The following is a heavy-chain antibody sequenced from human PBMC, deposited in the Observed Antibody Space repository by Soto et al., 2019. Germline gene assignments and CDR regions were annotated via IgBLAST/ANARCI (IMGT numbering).Heavy chain of an antibody. V-gene: IGHV1-18*01. CDR1: GYTFTSYG. D-gene: IGHD4-17*01. CDR3: GRVYVTTVTTGGDY. CDR2: ISAYNGNT. Sequence: QVQLVQSGAEVKKPGASVKVSCKASGYTFTSYGINWARQAPGQGLEWMGWISAYNGNTNYAQNLQGRVTMTTDTSTSTAYMELRGLRSDDTAVYYCGRVYVTTVTTGGDYWGRGTLVTVSS. J-gene: IGHJ4*02.